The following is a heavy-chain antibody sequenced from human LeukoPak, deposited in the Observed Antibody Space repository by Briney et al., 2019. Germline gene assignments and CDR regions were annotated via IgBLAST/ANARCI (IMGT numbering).Heavy chain of an antibody. CDR1: GYTFTGYY. V-gene: IGHV1-2*02. J-gene: IGHJ4*02. CDR2: INPNSGGT. Sequence: ASVKVSCKASGYTFTGYYMHWVRQAPGQGLEWMGWINPNSGGTNYAQKFQGRVTMTRDTSISTAYMELSRLRSEDTAVYYCARGRDSSSWLYYFDYWGQGTLVTVSS. CDR3: ARGRDSSSWLYYFDY. D-gene: IGHD6-13*01.